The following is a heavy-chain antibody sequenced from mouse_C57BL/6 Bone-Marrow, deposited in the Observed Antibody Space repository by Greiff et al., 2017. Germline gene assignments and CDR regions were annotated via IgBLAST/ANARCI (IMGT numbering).Heavy chain of an antibody. D-gene: IGHD2-4*01. J-gene: IGHJ1*01. Sequence: VQLQQSGAELMKPGASVKLSCKATGYTFTGSWIEWVQQRPGHGLEWIGEILPGGGSTNYNEKFTGKATFTADTSSNTAYMQLSSLTTEDSAIYNCARYNDYSYWYCEVGGEGTTATVSS. CDR1: GYTFTGSW. V-gene: IGHV1-9*01. CDR2: ILPGGGST. CDR3: ARYNDYSYWYCEV.